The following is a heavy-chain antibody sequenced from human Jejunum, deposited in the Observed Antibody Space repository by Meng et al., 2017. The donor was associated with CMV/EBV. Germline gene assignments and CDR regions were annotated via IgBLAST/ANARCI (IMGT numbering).Heavy chain of an antibody. D-gene: IGHD5-24*01. Sequence: GGSISSGGYCWGWVRQHPGKGLEWIGSIDYSGNTRYNPSLGSRVVISVDTSMNQLTLRLDSVTAADTAVYYCARDGEGRWLQLGCWGKGTLVTVSS. CDR3: ARDGEGRWLQLGC. CDR1: GGSISSGGYC. J-gene: IGHJ4*02. V-gene: IGHV4-39*06. CDR2: IDYSGNT.